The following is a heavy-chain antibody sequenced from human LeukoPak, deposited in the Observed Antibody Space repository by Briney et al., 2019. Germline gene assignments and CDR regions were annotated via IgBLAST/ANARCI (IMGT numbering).Heavy chain of an antibody. CDR1: GFTFSSYW. J-gene: IGHJ4*02. D-gene: IGHD3-3*01. Sequence: GGSLRLSCAGSGFTFSSYWMSWVRQAPGKGLEWVANIRQGGSEKYYVDSVKGRFTISRDNAKNSLYLQMNSLRAEDTAVYYCARDQEYDFWSVNDYWGQGTLVTVSS. V-gene: IGHV3-7*01. CDR2: IRQGGSEK. CDR3: ARDQEYDFWSVNDY.